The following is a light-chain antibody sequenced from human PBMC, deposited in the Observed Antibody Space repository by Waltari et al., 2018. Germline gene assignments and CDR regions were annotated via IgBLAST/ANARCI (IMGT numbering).Light chain of an antibody. CDR3: ATWVGSLTAWV. CDR1: TSTIGRTY. V-gene: IGLV1-47*01. CDR2: RNN. Sequence: QSVLTQPPSASGTPGQRVTLSCSGSTSTIGRTYVYWYQQFPGTAPKLLVYRNNERPSGVPDRISGSKSGTSASLAISGLRSKDEADYYCATWVGSLTAWVFGGGTKVTVL. J-gene: IGLJ3*02.